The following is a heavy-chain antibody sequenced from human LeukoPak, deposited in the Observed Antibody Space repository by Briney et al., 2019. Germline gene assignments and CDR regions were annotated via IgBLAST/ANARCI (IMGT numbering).Heavy chain of an antibody. CDR3: ARGGSRDIVVVPAAKGGPFAFDI. D-gene: IGHD2-2*01. CDR2: IYHSGST. CDR1: GGSISSGGYY. Sequence: SETLSLTCTVSGGSISSGGYYWSWIRQPPGKGLEWIGYIYHSGSTYYNPSLKSRVTISVDRSKNQFSLKLSSVTAADTAVYYCARGGSRDIVVVPAAKGGPFAFDIWGQGTMVTVSS. J-gene: IGHJ3*02. V-gene: IGHV4-30-2*01.